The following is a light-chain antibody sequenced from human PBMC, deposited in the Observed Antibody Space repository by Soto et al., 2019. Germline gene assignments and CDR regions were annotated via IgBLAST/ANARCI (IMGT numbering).Light chain of an antibody. CDR3: SSYRRASTLYVI. Sequence: QSALTQPASVSGSPGQSITISCTGNSSDIGAYNYVSWYQHYPGKAPKLIISEVSHRPSGVSNRFSGSKSGNTASLTISGLQAEDEADYYCSSYRRASTLYVIFGGGTKLTVL. V-gene: IGLV2-14*01. CDR1: SSDIGAYNY. J-gene: IGLJ2*01. CDR2: EVS.